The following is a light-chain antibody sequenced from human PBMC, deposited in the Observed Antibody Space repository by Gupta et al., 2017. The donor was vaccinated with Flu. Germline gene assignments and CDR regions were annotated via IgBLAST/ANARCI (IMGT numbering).Light chain of an antibody. CDR3: QQYNSYPCT. J-gene: IGKJ1*01. V-gene: IGKV1-5*03. CDR1: QSISSW. Sequence: DIQMTKSPSTLSASVGDRVTITCRASQSISSWLAWYQQKPGKAPKLLIYKASSLESGVPSRFSGSGSGTEFTLTISSLQPDDFATYYCQQYNSYPCTFGQGTKVEIK. CDR2: KAS.